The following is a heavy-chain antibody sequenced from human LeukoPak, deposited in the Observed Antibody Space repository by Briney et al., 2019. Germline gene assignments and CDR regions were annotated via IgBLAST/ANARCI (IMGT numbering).Heavy chain of an antibody. Sequence: PGGSLRLSCAASGFTFDDYAMHWVRQAPGKGLEWVSGINWNSGSIGYADSVKGRFTISRDNAKNSLYLQMNSLRAEDTALYYCAKEYDYVWGSYLQPFFDYWGQGTLVTVSS. CDR2: INWNSGSI. CDR3: AKEYDYVWGSYLQPFFDY. CDR1: GFTFDDYA. V-gene: IGHV3-9*01. J-gene: IGHJ4*02. D-gene: IGHD3-16*02.